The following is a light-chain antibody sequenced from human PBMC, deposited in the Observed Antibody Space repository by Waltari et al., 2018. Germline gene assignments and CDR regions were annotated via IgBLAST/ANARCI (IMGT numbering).Light chain of an antibody. V-gene: IGLV2-23*02. Sequence: QSALTQPASVSGSPGQSITISCTGTRSDVGSYNLVSWYQQHPGKAPKLMIYEVSKGPSGVSSRVSGSNSGNTASLTSSGLQAEDEADYYCCSYAGSSTLWVFGGGTKLTVL. CDR3: CSYAGSSTLWV. J-gene: IGLJ3*02. CDR1: RSDVGSYNL. CDR2: EVS.